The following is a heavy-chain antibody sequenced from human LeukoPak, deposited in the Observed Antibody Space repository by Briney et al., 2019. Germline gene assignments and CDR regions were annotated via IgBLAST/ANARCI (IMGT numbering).Heavy chain of an antibody. D-gene: IGHD6-19*01. V-gene: IGHV4-39*01. Sequence: SETLSLTCKVSGGSIGGSGFYWGWFRQPPGKGLEWIGSIYYPGTTHYNPSLESRVTISVDTSKWQVFLTLRSVTATDTAVYYCGRHVSSGWDYFNGLDVWGQGTAVTVFS. CDR2: IYYPGTT. CDR1: GGSIGGSGFY. CDR3: GRHVSSGWDYFNGLDV. J-gene: IGHJ6*02.